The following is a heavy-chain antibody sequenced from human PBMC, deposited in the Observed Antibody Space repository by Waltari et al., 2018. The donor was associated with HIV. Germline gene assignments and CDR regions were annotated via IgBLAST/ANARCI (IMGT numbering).Heavy chain of an antibody. D-gene: IGHD3-16*02. CDR3: TRGHIWGSYRYFDY. Sequence: QIRLFQSGHEVRKPGDSVTVSCTTSGYTFLNYHVTWVRQSLGQRPEWMGGITRYSANTNYTRESQGRVTLTTDAAASIAYLQLRDLRVDDTAIYFCTRGHIWGSYRYFDYWGPGTRVTVS. V-gene: IGHV1-18*01. J-gene: IGHJ4*02. CDR1: GYTFLNYH. CDR2: ITRYSANT.